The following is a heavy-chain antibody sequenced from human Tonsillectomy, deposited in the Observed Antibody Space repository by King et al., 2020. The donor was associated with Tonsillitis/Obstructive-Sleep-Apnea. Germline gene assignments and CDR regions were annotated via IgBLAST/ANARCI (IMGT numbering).Heavy chain of an antibody. D-gene: IGHD2-2*01. CDR1: GGSISSNSYY. V-gene: IGHV4-39*02. CDR2: IYYSGST. Sequence: QLQESGPGLVKPSETLSLTCTVSGGSISSNSYYWGWIRQPPGKGLEWIGSIYYSGSTYYNPSLKSRVTISVDTSKNQFSLKLSSVTAADTAVYYCARDDCSSTSCYGGGNWFDPWGQGTLVTVSS. J-gene: IGHJ5*02. CDR3: ARDDCSSTSCYGGGNWFDP.